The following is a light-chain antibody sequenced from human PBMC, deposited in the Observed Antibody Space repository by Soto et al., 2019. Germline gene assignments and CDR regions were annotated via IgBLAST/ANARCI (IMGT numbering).Light chain of an antibody. CDR1: QSVSSY. Sequence: EIVLTQSPATLSLSPGERATLSCRASQSVSSYLAWYQQKPGQAPRLVIYGASTRATGIPDRFSGGGSGTEFTLTISSLQSEDFAVYYCQHYDSSPWTFGQGTKVDIK. CDR2: GAS. J-gene: IGKJ1*01. V-gene: IGKV3-15*01. CDR3: QHYDSSPWT.